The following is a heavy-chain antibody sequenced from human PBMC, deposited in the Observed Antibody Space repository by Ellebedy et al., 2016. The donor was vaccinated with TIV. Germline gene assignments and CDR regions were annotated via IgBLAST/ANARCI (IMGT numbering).Heavy chain of an antibody. V-gene: IGHV5-51*01. CDR3: ALRNDYGDFDY. D-gene: IGHD4-17*01. J-gene: IGHJ4*02. Sequence: KVSCKGSGYIFTTYWIGWVRQMPGKGLEWMGIINPGDSETRYSPSFQGQVTMSADKSISTAYLQWSSLKASDTAMYYCALRNDYGDFDYWGQGTLVTVSS. CDR1: GYIFTTYW. CDR2: INPGDSET.